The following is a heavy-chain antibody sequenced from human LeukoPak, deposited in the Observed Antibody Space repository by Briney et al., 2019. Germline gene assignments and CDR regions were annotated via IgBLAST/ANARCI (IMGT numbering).Heavy chain of an antibody. Sequence: SQTLSLTCNVSGVSVSDGRYYWTWIRQHPGKGLEWIGYKYYSGSAKYNPSLKSRLTISIDTSKNQFSLQLSSVTAADTATYYCAGRGQRYFRDWGQGTLVTVSS. J-gene: IGHJ1*01. CDR1: GVSVSDGRYY. D-gene: IGHD3-9*01. CDR3: AGRGQRYFRD. CDR2: KYYSGSA. V-gene: IGHV4-31*03.